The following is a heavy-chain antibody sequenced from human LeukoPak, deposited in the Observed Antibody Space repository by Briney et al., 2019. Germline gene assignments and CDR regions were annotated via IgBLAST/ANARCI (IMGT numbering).Heavy chain of an antibody. CDR3: ARETIGVANFDY. D-gene: IGHD3-3*01. J-gene: IGHJ4*02. CDR2: INSDGSST. Sequence: PGGSLRLPCAASGFTFSSYWMHWVRQAPGKGLVWVSRINSDGSSTSYADSVKGRFTISRDNAENTLYLQMNSLGAEDTAVYYCARETIGVANFDYWGQGTLVTVSS. V-gene: IGHV3-74*01. CDR1: GFTFSSYW.